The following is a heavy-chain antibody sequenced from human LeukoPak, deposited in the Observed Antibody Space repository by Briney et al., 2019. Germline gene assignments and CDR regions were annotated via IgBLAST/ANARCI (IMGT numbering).Heavy chain of an antibody. V-gene: IGHV1-69*05. CDR1: GRTFSSYA. CDR2: IIPIFGTA. D-gene: IGHD6-19*01. J-gene: IGHJ4*02. CDR3: ARAPGYSSGWQLFDC. Sequence: SVKVSCKASGRTFSSYAISWVRQAPGQGLEWMGRIIPIFGTANYAQKFQGRVTITTDESTSTAYMELSSLRSEDTAVYYCARAPGYSSGWQLFDCWGQGTLVTVSS.